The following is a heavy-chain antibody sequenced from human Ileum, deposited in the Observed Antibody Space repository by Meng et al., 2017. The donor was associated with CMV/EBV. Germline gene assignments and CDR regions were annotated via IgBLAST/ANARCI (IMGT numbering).Heavy chain of an antibody. Sequence: SETLSLTCTVSGYSISSGYYWGWIRQPPGKGLEWIGSIYHSGSTYYNPSLKSRVTISGDTSKNQFSLKLSSVAAADTAVYYCAREKAANLLLPIEFDNWGQGTLVTVSS. CDR3: AREKAANLLLPIEFDN. V-gene: IGHV4-38-2*02. CDR1: GYSISSGYY. D-gene: IGHD3-22*01. CDR2: IYHSGST. J-gene: IGHJ4*02.